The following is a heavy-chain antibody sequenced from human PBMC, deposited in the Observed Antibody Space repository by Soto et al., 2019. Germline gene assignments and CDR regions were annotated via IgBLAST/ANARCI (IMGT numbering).Heavy chain of an antibody. CDR1: GFTFSSYA. CDR2: ISYDGSNK. D-gene: IGHD3-22*01. Sequence: PGGSLRLSCAASGFTFSSYAMHWVRQAPGKGLEWVAVISYDGSNKYYADSVKGRFTISRDNSKNTLYLQMNSLRAEDTAVYYCARDRHSSGYPDLFDYWGQGTLVTVSS. CDR3: ARDRHSSGYPDLFDY. J-gene: IGHJ4*02. V-gene: IGHV3-30-3*01.